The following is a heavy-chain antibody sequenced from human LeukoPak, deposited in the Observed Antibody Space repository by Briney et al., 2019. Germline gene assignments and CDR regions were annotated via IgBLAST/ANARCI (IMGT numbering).Heavy chain of an antibody. CDR1: GHSISSDRYA. CDR3: GRGKVWFGELISLYYYYGMDV. Sequence: RPSQTLSLTFAVPGHSISSDRYASSCIRQPPGKGLEWIGYIYNSGRTYYNQSLKSRVTIAVARSRNQSSLKLSSVTAADAAVYYSGRGKVWFGELISLYYYYGMDVWGKGTTVTVSS. J-gene: IGHJ6*04. CDR2: IYNSGRT. V-gene: IGHV4-30-2*01. D-gene: IGHD3-10*01.